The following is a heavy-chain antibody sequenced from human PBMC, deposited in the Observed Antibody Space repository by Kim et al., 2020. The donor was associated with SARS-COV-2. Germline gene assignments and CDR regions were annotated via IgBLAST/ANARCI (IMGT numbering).Heavy chain of an antibody. V-gene: IGHV3-33*06. CDR1: GFTFSSYA. J-gene: IGHJ6*02. Sequence: GGSLRLSCAASGFTFSSYAMHWVRQAPGKGLEWVAVIWYDGSNKYYADSVKGRFTISRDNSKNTLYLQMNSLRAEDTAVYYCANGEYYYDFLGPYYYYYGMAVWGQGTTVTVSS. D-gene: IGHD3-22*01. CDR2: IWYDGSNK. CDR3: ANGEYYYDFLGPYYYYYGMAV.